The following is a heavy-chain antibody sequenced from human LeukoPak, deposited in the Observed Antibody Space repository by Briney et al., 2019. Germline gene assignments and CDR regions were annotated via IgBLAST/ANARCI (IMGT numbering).Heavy chain of an antibody. J-gene: IGHJ4*02. CDR2: ISGSGGST. CDR3: AKDHSQCSGSSCSGFDY. CDR1: GFTFSSYA. V-gene: IGHV3-23*01. Sequence: PAGSLTLSCAAYGFTFSSYAMRWVRQAPGKGLEWVLAISGSGGSTYYADSVKGRFTISRDNSKNTLYLQMNSLRAEDTAAYYCAKDHSQCSGSSCSGFDYGGQGTLVTVSS. D-gene: IGHD2-15*01.